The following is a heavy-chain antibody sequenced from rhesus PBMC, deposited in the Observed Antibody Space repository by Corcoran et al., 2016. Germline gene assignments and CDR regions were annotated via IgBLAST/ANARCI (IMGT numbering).Heavy chain of an antibody. D-gene: IGHD5-24*01. Sequence: QVQLQESGPGLVKPSETLPLTCAVSGASISSNYWTWIRQPPGKGLEWIGDIYGASGSTRYTPSLKTRVTISTDTSKNQFSLRLTSLTAADTAVYYCARGAWDIQRFDYWGQGVLVTVSS. J-gene: IGHJ4*01. V-gene: IGHV4-147*01. CDR3: ARGAWDIQRFDY. CDR2: IYGASGST. CDR1: GASISSNY.